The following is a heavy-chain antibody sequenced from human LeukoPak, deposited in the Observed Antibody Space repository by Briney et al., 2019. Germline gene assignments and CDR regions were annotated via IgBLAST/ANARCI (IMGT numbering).Heavy chain of an antibody. J-gene: IGHJ2*01. D-gene: IGHD3-10*01. CDR2: ISSSGDYI. CDR1: GFPFSDYS. Sequence: GGSLRHSCAASGFPFSDYSMNWVRQAPGKGLEWVSSISSSGDYIYSADSVKGRFTISRDNAKNSLYLQMTNLSAEDTAVYFCVRDLVRGVHPVFYFDLWGRGTLVTVSS. CDR3: VRDLVRGVHPVFYFDL. V-gene: IGHV3-21*01.